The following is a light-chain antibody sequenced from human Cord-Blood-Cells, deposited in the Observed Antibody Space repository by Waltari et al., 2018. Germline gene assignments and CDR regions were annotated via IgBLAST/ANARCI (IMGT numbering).Light chain of an antibody. V-gene: IGKV4-1*01. CDR3: QQYYSTPYT. J-gene: IGKJ2*01. CDR1: QSVLYSSNNKNY. CDR2: WAA. Sequence: DIVMTQSPASLAVSLVERATIHCQSSQSVLYSSNNKNYLAWYQQKPGQPPKLLIYWAANRESGVPERFSGSGSGTDFTLTIRSLKAEDVAVYYCQQYYSTPYTFGQGTKLEIK.